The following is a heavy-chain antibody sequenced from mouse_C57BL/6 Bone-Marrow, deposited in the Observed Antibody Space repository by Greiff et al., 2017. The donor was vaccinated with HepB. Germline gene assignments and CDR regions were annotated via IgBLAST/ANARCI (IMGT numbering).Heavy chain of an antibody. CDR2: IDPSDSYT. D-gene: IGHD2-2*01. V-gene: IGHV1-59*01. Sequence: VQLQQPGAELVRPGPSVKLSCKASGYTFTSYWIHWVKQRPGQGLEWIGVIDPSDSYTNYNQKFKGKATLTVDTSSSTAYMQLSSLTSEDSAVYYCARWLSYYYAMDYWGQGTSVTVSS. J-gene: IGHJ4*01. CDR3: ARWLSYYYAMDY. CDR1: GYTFTSYW.